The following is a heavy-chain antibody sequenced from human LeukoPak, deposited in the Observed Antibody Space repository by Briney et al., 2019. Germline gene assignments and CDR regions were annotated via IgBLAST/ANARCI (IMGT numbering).Heavy chain of an antibody. CDR3: ATDSANYDSSGPNYYYYYYGMDV. CDR1: GYTLTELS. V-gene: IGHV1-24*01. J-gene: IGHJ6*02. D-gene: IGHD3-22*01. Sequence: ASVKVSCKVSGYTLTELSMHWVRQAPGKGLEWMGGFDPEDGETIYAQKFQGRVTMTEDTSTDTAYMELSSLRSEDTAVYYCATDSANYDSSGPNYYYYYYGMDVWGQGTTVPVSS. CDR2: FDPEDGET.